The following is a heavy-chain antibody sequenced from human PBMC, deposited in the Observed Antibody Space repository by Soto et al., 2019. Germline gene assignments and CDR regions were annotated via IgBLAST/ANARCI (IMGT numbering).Heavy chain of an antibody. D-gene: IGHD1-26*01. CDR2: IYYTGSA. CDR3: ASGGSSNWFDP. J-gene: IGHJ5*02. Sequence: SETLSLTCTVSSGSISSADYCWSWIRQPPGKGLEWIGYIYYTGSAYYNPSLKSRVTMSVDTSKNQFSLKVTSVTAADTAVYYCASGGSSNWFDPWGQGTLVTVS. V-gene: IGHV4-30-4*01. CDR1: SGSISSADYC.